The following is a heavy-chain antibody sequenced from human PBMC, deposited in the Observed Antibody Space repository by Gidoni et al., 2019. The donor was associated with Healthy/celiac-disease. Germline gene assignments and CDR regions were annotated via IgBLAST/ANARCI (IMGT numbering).Heavy chain of an antibody. D-gene: IGHD2-15*01. Sequence: EVQLVESGGVVVQPGGSLRLYCAASGFTFDDYTMNWVRQAPGKGLEWVSLISWDGGSTYYADSVKGRFTISRDNSKNSLYLQMNSLRTEDTALYYCAKDRLVAATGAYSYYGMDVWGQGTTVTVSS. V-gene: IGHV3-43*01. CDR2: ISWDGGST. J-gene: IGHJ6*02. CDR1: GFTFDDYT. CDR3: AKDRLVAATGAYSYYGMDV.